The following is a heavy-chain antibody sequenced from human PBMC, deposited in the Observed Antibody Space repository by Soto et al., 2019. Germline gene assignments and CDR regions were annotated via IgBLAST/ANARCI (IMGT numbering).Heavy chain of an antibody. D-gene: IGHD2-2*01. CDR2: IKSQGDGGTR. CDR1: GISFRNAW. J-gene: IGHJ6*02. Sequence: GGSLRLSCAAPGISFRNAWMSWVRQAPGKGLEWVGHIKSQGDGGTRDYAAPVKGRFTISRDDSKNTLFLQMNSLKNEDTAVYFCTTDLQAYCDGTTCYAGNYYYDDMDVWGQGTTVTVSS. V-gene: IGHV3-15*01. CDR3: TTDLQAYCDGTTCYAGNYYYDDMDV.